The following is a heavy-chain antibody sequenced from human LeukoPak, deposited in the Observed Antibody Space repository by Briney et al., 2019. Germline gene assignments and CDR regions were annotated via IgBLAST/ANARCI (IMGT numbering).Heavy chain of an antibody. J-gene: IGHJ4*02. CDR1: GITLSNCG. D-gene: IGHD3-22*01. CDR3: AKRGVVIRVILVGFHKEAYYFDS. CDR2: ISDSGGRT. Sequence: GGSLRLSCAVSGITLSNCGMSWVRQAPGKGLEWVAGISDSGGRTKYADPVKGRFTISRDNPKNTLYLQMNSLRPEDTAVYFCAKRGVVIRVILVGFHKEAYYFDSWGQGVPVTVSS. V-gene: IGHV3-23*01.